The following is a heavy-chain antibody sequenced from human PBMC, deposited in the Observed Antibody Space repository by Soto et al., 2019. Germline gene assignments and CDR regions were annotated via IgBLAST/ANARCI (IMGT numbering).Heavy chain of an antibody. CDR3: ATQGFGVLHGLVDV. D-gene: IGHD3-10*01. J-gene: IGHJ6*02. V-gene: IGHV4-59*08. CDR1: GGSISSISNHY. Sequence: QVQLQASGPGLVKLSETLSLTCTVSGGSISSISNHYCSWIRQPPGKGLEWIGYISYSGYTSYNPSLSSRVIISVDTSKNQFSLNLTSVTAADTAVYYCATQGFGVLHGLVDVWGQGTTVTVSS. CDR2: ISYSGYT.